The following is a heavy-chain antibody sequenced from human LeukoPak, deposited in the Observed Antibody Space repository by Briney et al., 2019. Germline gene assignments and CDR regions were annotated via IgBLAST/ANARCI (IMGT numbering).Heavy chain of an antibody. J-gene: IGHJ3*02. CDR1: GDSISSSSYS. D-gene: IGHD5-12*01. CDR2: IYDGESS. Sequence: SETLSLTCTVSGDSISSSSYSWGWIRQPPGKGLEWIGTIYDGESSHYNPSLKSRVTISVDTSKNQFSLKLSSVTAADTAVYYCARERSIVATGEYAFDIWGQGTMVTVSS. V-gene: IGHV4-39*07. CDR3: ARERSIVATGEYAFDI.